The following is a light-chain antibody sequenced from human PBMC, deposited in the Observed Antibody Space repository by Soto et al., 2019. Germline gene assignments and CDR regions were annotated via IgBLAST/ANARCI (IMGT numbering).Light chain of an antibody. CDR2: DAS. CDR1: QSVTSY. V-gene: IGKV3-11*01. Sequence: EIVMTQSPATLSVSPGERATLSCRASQSVTSYLAWYQQKPGQAPRLLIYDASNRATGIPARFSGSGSGTDFTLTISNLEPEDVAVYYCQQRSNWPPITFGQGTRLEIK. CDR3: QQRSNWPPIT. J-gene: IGKJ5*01.